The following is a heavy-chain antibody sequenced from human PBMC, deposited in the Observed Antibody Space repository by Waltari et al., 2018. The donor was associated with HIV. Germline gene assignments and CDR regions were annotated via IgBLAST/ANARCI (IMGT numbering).Heavy chain of an antibody. D-gene: IGHD3-10*01. CDR3: AAMVQGGYYYYYYGMDV. CDR1: GGSISSSSYY. J-gene: IGHJ6*02. Sequence: QLQLQVSGPGLVKPSETLSLTCTVSGGSISSSSYYWGWIRQPPGKGLEWIGSIYYSGSTYYNPSLKSRVTISVDTSKNQFSLKLSSVTAADTAVYYCAAMVQGGYYYYYYGMDVWGQGTTVTVSS. CDR2: IYYSGST. V-gene: IGHV4-39*01.